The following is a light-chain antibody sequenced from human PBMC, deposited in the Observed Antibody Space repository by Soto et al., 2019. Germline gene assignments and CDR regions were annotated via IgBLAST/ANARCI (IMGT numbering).Light chain of an antibody. J-gene: IGKJ3*01. CDR1: QGISNY. CDR2: SAS. Sequence: DIQMTQSPSSLSASVGDRVSITCRASQGISNYLAWYQQKPGEAPKLLIYSASTLKSGVPSRFSGSGSGTDFTSTISSMQHEDVGTYYCQKSTSAPLTFGPGTKVDIK. V-gene: IGKV1-27*01. CDR3: QKSTSAPLT.